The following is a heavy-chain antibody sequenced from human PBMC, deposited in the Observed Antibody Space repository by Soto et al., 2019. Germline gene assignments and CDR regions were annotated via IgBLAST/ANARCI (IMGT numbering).Heavy chain of an antibody. CDR1: GGTFSSYA. CDR2: IIPIFGTA. Sequence: GASVKVSCKASGGTFSSYAISWVRQAPGQGLEWMGGIIPIFGTANYAQKFQGRVTITADESTSTAYMELSSLRSEDTAVYYCARGHGIAGDYYFDYWGQGTLVTVSS. V-gene: IGHV1-69*13. CDR3: ARGHGIAGDYYFDY. J-gene: IGHJ4*02. D-gene: IGHD4-17*01.